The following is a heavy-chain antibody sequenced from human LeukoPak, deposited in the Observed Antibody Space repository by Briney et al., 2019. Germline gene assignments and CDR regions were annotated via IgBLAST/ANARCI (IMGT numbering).Heavy chain of an antibody. V-gene: IGHV3-23*01. CDR3: AKERPTSVNWGPYHYGLDV. D-gene: IGHD7-27*01. J-gene: IGHJ6*02. CDR2: ISGSGGSS. CDR1: GFSISSHW. Sequence: PGGSLRLSCVASGFSISSHWMRWLRQAPGKGLEWVSAISGSGGSSHYAESVKGRFTISRDNSKNALYLQMNSLRVEDTAIYYCAKERPTSVNWGPYHYGLDVWGQGTTVTVSS.